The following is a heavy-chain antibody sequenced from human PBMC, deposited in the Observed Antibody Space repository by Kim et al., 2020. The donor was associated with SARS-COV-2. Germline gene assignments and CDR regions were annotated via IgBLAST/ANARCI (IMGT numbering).Heavy chain of an antibody. J-gene: IGHJ6*01. CDR3: AKEKGGIWDNYYYYYGMDV. D-gene: IGHD3-16*01. V-gene: IGHV3-66*01. CDR1: GFTVSYNY. CDR2: IYRGGDT. Sequence: GGSLRPSCEVSGFTVSYNYMSWVRQAPGKGLEWVSAIYRGGDTFYADSVKGRFTISRDNSKNTLYLQMNSLRVEDTGVYYCAKEKGGIWDNYYYYYGMDV.